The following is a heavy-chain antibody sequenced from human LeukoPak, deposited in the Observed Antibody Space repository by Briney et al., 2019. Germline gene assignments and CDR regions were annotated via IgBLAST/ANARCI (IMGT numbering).Heavy chain of an antibody. V-gene: IGHV3-33*01. Sequence: QPGRSLRLSCAASGVTFSSYGMHWVRQAPGKGLEWVAVIWYDGSNKYYADSVKGRFTISRDNSKNTLYLQMNSLRAEDTAVYYCARHDYGGNSGDYWGQGTLVTVSS. J-gene: IGHJ4*02. CDR2: IWYDGSNK. CDR1: GVTFSSYG. CDR3: ARHDYGGNSGDY. D-gene: IGHD4-23*01.